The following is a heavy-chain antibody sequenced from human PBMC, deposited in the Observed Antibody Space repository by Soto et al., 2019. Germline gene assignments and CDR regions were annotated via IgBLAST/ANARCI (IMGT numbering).Heavy chain of an antibody. CDR2: ISGSGGST. J-gene: IGHJ4*02. CDR3: AKGEDYYDSSGYSSFDY. V-gene: IGHV3-23*01. CDR1: GFTFSSYA. Sequence: VSLRLSCAASGFTFSSYAMSWVRQAPGKGLEWVSAISGSGGSTYYADSVKGRFTISRDNSKNTLYLQMNSLRAEDTAVYYCAKGEDYYDSSGYSSFDYWGQGTLVTVSS. D-gene: IGHD3-22*01.